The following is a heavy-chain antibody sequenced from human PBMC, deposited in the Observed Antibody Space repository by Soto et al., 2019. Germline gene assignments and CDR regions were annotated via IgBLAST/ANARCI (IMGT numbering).Heavy chain of an antibody. CDR3: ERGYAPNAYYFEY. CDR1: GFTFSSYA. D-gene: IGHD2-8*01. V-gene: IGHV3-30-3*01. CDR2: ISYDGSNK. Sequence: QVQLVESGGGVVQPGRSLRLSCAASGFTFSSYAMHWVRQAPGKGLEWVAVISYDGSNKYYADSVKGRFTISRDNSKNTRYLQMNSLRAEDTAVYYCERGYAPNAYYFEYWGQGTLVNVSS. J-gene: IGHJ4*02.